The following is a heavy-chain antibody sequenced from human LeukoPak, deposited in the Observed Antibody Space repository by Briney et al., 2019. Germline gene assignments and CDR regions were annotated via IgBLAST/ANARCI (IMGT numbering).Heavy chain of an antibody. CDR3: ARAWELAVFDY. CDR1: GGSISSSSYY. D-gene: IGHD1-26*01. V-gene: IGHV4-39*07. CDR2: IYYSGST. J-gene: IGHJ4*02. Sequence: SETLSLTCTVSGGSISSSSYYWGWIRQPPGKGLEWIGSIYYSGSTYYNPSLKSRVTISVDTSKNQFSLKLSSVTAADTAAYYCARAWELAVFDYWGQGTLVTVSS.